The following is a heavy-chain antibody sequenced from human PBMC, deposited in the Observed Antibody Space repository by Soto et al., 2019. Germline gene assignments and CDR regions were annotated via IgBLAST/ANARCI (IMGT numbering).Heavy chain of an antibody. CDR3: ARSFRVGIAAAGTVLVDY. CDR1: GFTFSSYS. Sequence: PGGSLRLSCAASGFTFSSYSMNWVRQAPGKGLEWVSSISSSSSYIYYADSVKGRFTISRDNAKNSLYLQMNSLRAEDTAVYYCARSFRVGIAAAGTVLVDYWGQGTLVTVSS. J-gene: IGHJ4*02. D-gene: IGHD6-13*01. V-gene: IGHV3-21*01. CDR2: ISSSSSYI.